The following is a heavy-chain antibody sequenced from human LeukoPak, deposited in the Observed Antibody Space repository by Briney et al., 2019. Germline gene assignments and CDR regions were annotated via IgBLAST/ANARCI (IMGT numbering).Heavy chain of an antibody. CDR2: IIPIFGTA. V-gene: IGHV1-69*06. Sequence: IIPIFGTANYAQKFQGRVTITADKSTSTAYMELSSLRSEDTAVYYCARGSDGSGSLVGTWGQGTLVTVSS. J-gene: IGHJ5*02. CDR3: ARGSDGSGSLVGT. D-gene: IGHD3-10*01.